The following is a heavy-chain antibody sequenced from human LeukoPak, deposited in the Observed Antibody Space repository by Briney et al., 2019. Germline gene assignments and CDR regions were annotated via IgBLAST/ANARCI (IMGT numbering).Heavy chain of an antibody. D-gene: IGHD2-15*01. CDR3: ASRYCSGGSCYSVGSYYFDY. CDR1: GGSFSGYY. J-gene: IGHJ4*02. CDR2: INHSGST. Sequence: ASETLSLTCAVYGGSFSGYYWSWIRQPPGKGLEWIGEINHSGSTNYNPSLKSRVTISVDTSKNQFSLKLSSVTAADTAVYYCASRYCSGGSCYSVGSYYFDYWGQGTLVTVSS. V-gene: IGHV4-34*01.